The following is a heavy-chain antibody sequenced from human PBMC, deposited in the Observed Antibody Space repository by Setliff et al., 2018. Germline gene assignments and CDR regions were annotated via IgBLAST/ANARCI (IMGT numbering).Heavy chain of an antibody. D-gene: IGHD3-22*01. CDR3: AKDGADSSAFYSYYFDF. Sequence: GGSLRLSCAASGFTFSSYAMAWVRQAPGRGLEWVSTISGGGTNTYYADSVQGRFTISRDNSKNTLYLQMNSLRAEDTAIYYCAKDGADSSAFYSYYFDFWGQGTLVTSPQ. CDR2: ISGGGTNT. CDR1: GFTFSSYA. V-gene: IGHV3-23*01. J-gene: IGHJ4*02.